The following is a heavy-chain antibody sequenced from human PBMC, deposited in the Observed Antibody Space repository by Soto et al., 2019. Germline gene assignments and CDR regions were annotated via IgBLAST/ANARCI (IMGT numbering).Heavy chain of an antibody. CDR1: GFTFSSYW. D-gene: IGHD6-13*01. CDR3: ARVAVGSYYFDY. CDR2: VNPDGSDT. Sequence: EVQLVESGGGVVQPGGSLRLYCAASGFTFSSYWMHWVRQAPGKGLVWVSRVNPDGSDTSYADSVKGRFTISRDNAKNTLYLQMNSLRAEDTALYYCARVAVGSYYFDYWGQGTLLTVSS. J-gene: IGHJ4*02. V-gene: IGHV3-74*01.